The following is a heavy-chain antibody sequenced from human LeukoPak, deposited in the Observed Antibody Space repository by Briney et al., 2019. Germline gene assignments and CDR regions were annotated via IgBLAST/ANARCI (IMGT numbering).Heavy chain of an antibody. CDR1: GFTFSSYA. V-gene: IGHV3-23*01. D-gene: IGHD2-2*02. CDR3: AKDGDIVVVPDAISPPYFDY. J-gene: IGHJ4*02. CDR2: ISGSGGST. Sequence: PGGSLRLSCAASGFTFSSYAMSWVRQAPGKGLEWVSAISGSGGSTYYADSVKGRFTISRDNSKNTLYLQMNSLRAEDTAVYYCAKDGDIVVVPDAISPPYFDYWGQGTLVTVSS.